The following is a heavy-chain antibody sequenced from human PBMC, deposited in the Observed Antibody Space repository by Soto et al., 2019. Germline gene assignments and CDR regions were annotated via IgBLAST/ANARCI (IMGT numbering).Heavy chain of an antibody. V-gene: IGHV1-3*01. Sequence: QVQLVQSGAEVKKPGASVKVSCKASGYTFTSYAMHWVRQAPGQRLEWMGWIDAGNGNTKYSQKFQGRVTITRDTSASTAYIELSSLRSEDTAVYYCVVFGFGELISGDAFDIWGQGTMVTVSS. CDR3: VVFGFGELISGDAFDI. D-gene: IGHD3-10*01. CDR1: GYTFTSYA. J-gene: IGHJ3*02. CDR2: IDAGNGNT.